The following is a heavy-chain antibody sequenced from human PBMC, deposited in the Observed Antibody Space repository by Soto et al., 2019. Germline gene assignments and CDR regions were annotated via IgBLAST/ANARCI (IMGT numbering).Heavy chain of an antibody. D-gene: IGHD3-10*01. CDR1: GFTFSSYW. CDR2: INSDGSST. J-gene: IGHJ4*02. Sequence: GGSLRLSCAASGFTFSSYWMHWVRQAPGKGLVWVSRINSDGSSTSYADSVEGRFTISRDNAKNTLYLQMNSLRAEDTAVYYCAREWRQLGGPVRAVGDYWGQGTLVTVSS. V-gene: IGHV3-74*01. CDR3: AREWRQLGGPVRAVGDY.